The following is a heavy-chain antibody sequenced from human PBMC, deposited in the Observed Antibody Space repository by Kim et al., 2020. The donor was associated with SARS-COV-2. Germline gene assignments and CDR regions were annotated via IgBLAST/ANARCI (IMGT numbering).Heavy chain of an antibody. J-gene: IGHJ6*02. V-gene: IGHV3-30*04. Sequence: GGSLRLSCAASGFTFSSYAMHWVRQAPGKGLEWVAVISYDGSNKYYADSVKGRFTISRDNSKNTLYLQMNSLRAEDTAVYYCARGRGIVATPYYYYGMDVWGQGTTVTVSS. D-gene: IGHD5-12*01. CDR3: ARGRGIVATPYYYYGMDV. CDR2: ISYDGSNK. CDR1: GFTFSSYA.